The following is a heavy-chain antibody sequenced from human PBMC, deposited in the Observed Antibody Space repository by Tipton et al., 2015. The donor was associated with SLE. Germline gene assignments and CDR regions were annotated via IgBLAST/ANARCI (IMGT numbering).Heavy chain of an antibody. D-gene: IGHD1-20*01. V-gene: IGHV4-39*01. J-gene: IGHJ4*02. CDR1: GDSISGTTYS. Sequence: TLSLTCTVSGDSISGTTYSWAWIRQSPGKGLDWIGSVYYTGTTSYNPSLESRVTVSLDTSRNRFSLRLRSVTAADTAMYFCARHLGAHNWNYWGQGTLVTVSS. CDR2: VYYTGTT. CDR3: ARHLGAHNWNY.